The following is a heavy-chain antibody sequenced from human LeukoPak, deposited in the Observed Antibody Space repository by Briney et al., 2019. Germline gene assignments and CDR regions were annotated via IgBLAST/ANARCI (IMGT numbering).Heavy chain of an antibody. Sequence: GGSLRLSCATSGLLFNYYAMSWVREAPGTGLEWVLGISGRDGSTYYADSVKGRFRISRDNSKKTLFLQMNSLRAEDTAVYYCAKSGYSSGWFRAFDIWGQGTLVTVSS. CDR1: GLLFNYYA. J-gene: IGHJ3*02. V-gene: IGHV3-23*01. CDR3: AKSGYSSGWFRAFDI. D-gene: IGHD6-19*01. CDR2: ISGRDGST.